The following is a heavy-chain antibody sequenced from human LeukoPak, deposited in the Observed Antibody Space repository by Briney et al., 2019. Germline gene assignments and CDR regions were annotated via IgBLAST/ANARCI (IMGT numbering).Heavy chain of an antibody. J-gene: IGHJ4*02. CDR1: GFIFDNHA. V-gene: IGHV3-43*02. CDR2: ISGDGGST. D-gene: IGHD6-19*01. Sequence: GSLRLSCAAPGFIFDNHAIHWVRQAPGKGLEWVSLISGDGGSTFYADSVRGRFTISRDNTRKSLSLQMSSLRSEDTALYYCARESETSGWYDYWGQGTLVTVSS. CDR3: ARESETSGWYDY.